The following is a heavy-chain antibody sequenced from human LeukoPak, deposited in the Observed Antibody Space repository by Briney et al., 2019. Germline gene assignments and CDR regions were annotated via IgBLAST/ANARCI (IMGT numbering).Heavy chain of an antibody. CDR1: GGIFSSYA. D-gene: IGHD3-10*01. Sequence: GASVKVSCKASGGIFSSYAISWVRQAPGQGLEWMGRIIPILGIANYAQKFQGRVTIIADKSTSTAYMELSSLRSEDTAVYYCARDGSGSHRYAFDIWGQGTMVTVSS. V-gene: IGHV1-69*04. CDR2: IIPILGIA. J-gene: IGHJ3*02. CDR3: ARDGSGSHRYAFDI.